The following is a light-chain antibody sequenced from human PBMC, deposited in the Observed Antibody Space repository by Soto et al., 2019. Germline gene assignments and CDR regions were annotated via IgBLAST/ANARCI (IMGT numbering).Light chain of an antibody. CDR3: SSYTGSSTYV. CDR1: SSDVGAYNY. Sequence: QSALTQPASVSGSPGQSITISCTGTSSDVGAYNYVSWYQQHPGKAPKLMISEVSNRPSGVSNRFSGSKSGNTASLTISGLQAEDEAEYYCSSYTGSSTYVIGTGTKLTVL. J-gene: IGLJ1*01. V-gene: IGLV2-14*01. CDR2: EVS.